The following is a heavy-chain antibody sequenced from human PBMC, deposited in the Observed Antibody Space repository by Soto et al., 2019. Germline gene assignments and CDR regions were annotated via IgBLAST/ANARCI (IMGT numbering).Heavy chain of an antibody. J-gene: IGHJ4*02. D-gene: IGHD1-7*01. CDR2: IGGSSGTT. Sequence: PGGSLRLSCEVSGLTFINFAMSWVRQAPGKGLEWASAIGGSSGTTFYADSVKGRFTISKDYAKNMLYLQMNSLRAEDTAVYYCAKFKGFNWNYVFDYWGQGVPVTVSS. V-gene: IGHV3-23*01. CDR3: AKFKGFNWNYVFDY. CDR1: GLTFINFA.